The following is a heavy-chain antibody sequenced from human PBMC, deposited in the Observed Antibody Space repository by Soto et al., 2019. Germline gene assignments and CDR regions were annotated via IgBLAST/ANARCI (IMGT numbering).Heavy chain of an antibody. CDR3: AKDPYDILTGYYMDSNYGMDV. V-gene: IGHV3-30*18. CDR1: GFTFSSYG. J-gene: IGHJ6*02. Sequence: GGSLRLSCAASGFTFSSYGMHWVRQAPGKGLEWVAVISYDGSNKYYADSVKGRFTISRDNSKNTLYLQMNSLRAEDTAVYYCAKDPYDILTGYYMDSNYGMDVWGQGTTVTVSS. D-gene: IGHD3-9*01. CDR2: ISYDGSNK.